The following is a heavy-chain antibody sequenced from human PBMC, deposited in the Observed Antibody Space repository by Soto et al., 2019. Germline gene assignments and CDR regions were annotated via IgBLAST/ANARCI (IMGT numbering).Heavy chain of an antibody. Sequence: TSETLSLTCPVSGGSISSGGSYCSWIRQHPGKGLEWIGYIYYSGSTYYNPSLKSRVTISVDTSKNQFPLKLSSVPAADTAVYYCARGLVVVPAAIHWFDPWGQGTLVTSPQ. CDR3: ARGLVVVPAAIHWFDP. CDR1: GGSISSGGSY. CDR2: IYYSGST. D-gene: IGHD2-2*01. V-gene: IGHV4-31*03. J-gene: IGHJ5*02.